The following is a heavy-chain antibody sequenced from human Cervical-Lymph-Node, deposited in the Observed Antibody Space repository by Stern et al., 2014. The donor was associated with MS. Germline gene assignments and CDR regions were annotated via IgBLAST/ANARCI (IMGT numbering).Heavy chain of an antibody. CDR2: NSPSGGRP. D-gene: IGHD1-26*01. J-gene: IGHJ6*02. V-gene: IGHV1-46*01. Sequence: QVQLVESWAEARKPGASVRVSCKASGYTLTVFYIHLVRQAPGQGLEWMGINSPSGGRPTFEPKYQGRVTMTRATSTSTVYVELNSMSSEDTAVYYCGGGGEVDGGGVWGQGTAVTVFS. CDR1: GYTLTVFY. CDR3: GGGGEVDGGGV.